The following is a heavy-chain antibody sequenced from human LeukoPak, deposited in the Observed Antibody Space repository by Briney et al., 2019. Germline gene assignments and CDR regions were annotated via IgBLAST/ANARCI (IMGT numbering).Heavy chain of an antibody. Sequence: SETLSLTCTVSGGSLNSNSYYWGWIRQPPGKGLEWIGSINYSGNTYYSPSLKSRVTISVDTSKNQFSLKLSSVTAADTAVYYCARHVWLQPFDYWGQGTLVTVSS. J-gene: IGHJ4*02. CDR1: GGSLNSNSYY. V-gene: IGHV4-39*01. D-gene: IGHD3-9*01. CDR2: INYSGNT. CDR3: ARHVWLQPFDY.